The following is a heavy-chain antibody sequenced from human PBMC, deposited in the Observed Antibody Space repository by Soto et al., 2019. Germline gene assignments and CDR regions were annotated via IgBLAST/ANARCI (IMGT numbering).Heavy chain of an antibody. CDR2: ISGSSGST. CDR3: AKFGCTNGVCYTVRYYYYYGMDV. CDR1: GFTFSSYA. J-gene: IGHJ6*02. Sequence: GGSLRLSCAASGFTFSSYAMSWVRQAPGKGLEWVSAISGSSGSTYYADSVKGRFTISRDNSKNTLYLQMNSLRAEDTAVYYCAKFGCTNGVCYTVRYYYYYGMDVWGQGTTVTVSS. V-gene: IGHV3-23*01. D-gene: IGHD2-8*01.